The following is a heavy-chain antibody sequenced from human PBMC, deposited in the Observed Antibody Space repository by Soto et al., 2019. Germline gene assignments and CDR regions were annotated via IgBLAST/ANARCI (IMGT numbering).Heavy chain of an antibody. D-gene: IGHD3-22*01. Sequence: PGGSLRLSCAASGFTYSSYWMSWVRQAPGKGLEWVANIKQDGSEKYYVDSVKGRFIISRDNAKNSLYLQMNSLRAEDTAVYYCARECYDYDSSGYCDAFRICGQGTMVTV. V-gene: IGHV3-7*01. J-gene: IGHJ3*02. CDR1: GFTYSSYW. CDR2: IKQDGSEK. CDR3: ARECYDYDSSGYCDAFRI.